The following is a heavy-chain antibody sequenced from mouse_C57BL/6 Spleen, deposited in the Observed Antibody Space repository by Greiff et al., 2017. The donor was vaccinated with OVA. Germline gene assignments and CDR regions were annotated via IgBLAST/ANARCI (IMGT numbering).Heavy chain of an antibody. CDR1: GYTFTSYW. Sequence: QVQLQQSGAELVKPGASVKMSCKASGYTFTSYWITWVKQRPGQGLEWIGDIYPGSGSTNYNEKFKSKATLTVDTSSSTAYMQLSSLTSEDSAVYYCARSSGRGSSVRWDYWGQGTTLTVSS. J-gene: IGHJ2*01. CDR2: IYPGSGST. CDR3: ARSSGRGSSVRWDY. V-gene: IGHV1-55*01. D-gene: IGHD3-2*02.